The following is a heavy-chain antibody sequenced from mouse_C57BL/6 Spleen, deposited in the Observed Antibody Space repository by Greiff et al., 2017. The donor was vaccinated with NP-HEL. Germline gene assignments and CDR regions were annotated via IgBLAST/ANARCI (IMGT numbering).Heavy chain of an antibody. J-gene: IGHJ4*01. CDR1: GYAFSSSW. V-gene: IGHV1-82*01. D-gene: IGHD2-5*01. CDR2: IYPGDGDT. CDR3: ASLYYSNYEDAMDY. Sequence: QVQLQQSGPELVKPGASVKISCKASGYAFSSSWMNWVKQRPGKGLEWIGRIYPGDGDTNYNGKFKGKATLTADKSSSTAYMQLSSLTSEDSAVYICASLYYSNYEDAMDYWGQGTSVTVSS.